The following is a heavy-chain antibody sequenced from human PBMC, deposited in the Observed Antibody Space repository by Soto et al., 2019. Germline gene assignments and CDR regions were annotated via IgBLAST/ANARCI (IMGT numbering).Heavy chain of an antibody. CDR2: IYYSGST. CDR3: AGDGLTTVTTDSGFDP. J-gene: IGHJ5*02. Sequence: SETLSLTCTVSGGSISSSSYYWGWIRQPPGKGLEWIGSIYYSGSTYYNPSLKSRVTISVDTSKNQFSLKLSSVTAADTAVYYCAGDGLTTVTTDSGFDPWGQGTLVTVSS. CDR1: GGSISSSSYY. D-gene: IGHD4-17*01. V-gene: IGHV4-39*02.